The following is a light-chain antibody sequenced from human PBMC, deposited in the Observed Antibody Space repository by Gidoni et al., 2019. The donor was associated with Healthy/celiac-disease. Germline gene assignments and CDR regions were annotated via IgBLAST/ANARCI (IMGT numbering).Light chain of an antibody. Sequence: QSVLTQPPSASGTPGQRVTISCSGSSSNIGSNTVNWYQQLPGTAPKLIIYSNKQRPSGVPDRFSGSKSGTSASLAISGLQSEDEADYYCAAWDDSLNVWVFGGGTKLTVL. J-gene: IGLJ3*02. V-gene: IGLV1-44*01. CDR2: SNK. CDR3: AAWDDSLNVWV. CDR1: SSNIGSNT.